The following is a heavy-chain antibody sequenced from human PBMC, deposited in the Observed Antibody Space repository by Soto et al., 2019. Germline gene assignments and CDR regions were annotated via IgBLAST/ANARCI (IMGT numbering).Heavy chain of an antibody. CDR2: TYYRSKWKD. D-gene: IGHD1-20*01. CDR1: GDSVSSNDAA. J-gene: IGHJ3*01. CDR3: AREGTSYNWRWKNAFDA. Sequence: QVQLQQSGPGLLKPSQTLSLTCAISGDSVSSNDAAWNWLRQSPSRGLEWLGRTYYRSKWKDDYAEFVRSRIAINPDTSKNQFSLQLNSVTPEDTALYFCAREGTSYNWRWKNAFDARGQGTLVTISA. V-gene: IGHV6-1*01.